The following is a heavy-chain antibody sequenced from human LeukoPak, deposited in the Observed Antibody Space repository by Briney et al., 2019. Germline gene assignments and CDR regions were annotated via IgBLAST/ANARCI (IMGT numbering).Heavy chain of an antibody. CDR1: GFTFNTYS. V-gene: IGHV3-21*04. J-gene: IGHJ4*02. Sequence: GGSLRLSCEASGFTFNTYSMNWARQAPGKGLEWVSSIDSSGGYMFYADSVKGRFIISRDNSKNTLYLQMNSLRAEDTAVYYCAKENARLRLGDPDYWGQGTLVTVSS. D-gene: IGHD3-16*01. CDR3: AKENARLRLGDPDY. CDR2: IDSSGGYM.